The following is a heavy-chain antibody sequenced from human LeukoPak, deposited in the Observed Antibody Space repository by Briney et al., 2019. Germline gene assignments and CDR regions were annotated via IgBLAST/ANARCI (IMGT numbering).Heavy chain of an antibody. V-gene: IGHV3-23*01. CDR3: AKDVEYYYDSSGPWYNWFDP. D-gene: IGHD3-22*01. J-gene: IGHJ5*02. CDR2: ISGSGGST. CDR1: GFTFSSYA. Sequence: PGGSLRLSCAASGFTFSSYAMSWVRQAPGKGLEWVSAISGSGGSTYYADSVKGRFTISRDNSKNTLYLQMNSLRAEDTAVYYCAKDVEYYYDSSGPWYNWFDPWGQGTLVTVSS.